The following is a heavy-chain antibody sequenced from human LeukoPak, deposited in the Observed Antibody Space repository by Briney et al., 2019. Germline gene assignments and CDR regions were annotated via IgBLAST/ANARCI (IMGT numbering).Heavy chain of an antibody. Sequence: GGSLRLSCAASGFTFDDYAMHWVRQAPGKGLEWVSGISWNSGSIGYADSVKGRFTISRDNAKNSLYLQMNSLRAEDMALYYCAKDRAPGSLARAFDIWGQGTMVTVSS. J-gene: IGHJ3*02. CDR1: GFTFDDYA. V-gene: IGHV3-9*03. CDR3: AKDRAPGSLARAFDI. CDR2: ISWNSGSI.